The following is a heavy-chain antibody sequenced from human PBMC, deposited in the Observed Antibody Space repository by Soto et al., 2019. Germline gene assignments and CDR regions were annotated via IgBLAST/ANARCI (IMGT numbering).Heavy chain of an antibody. CDR2: LYSGGST. V-gene: IGHV3-53*04. J-gene: IGHJ4*02. D-gene: IGHD4-17*01. CDR3: AAAIYGDWSFDY. CDR1: GFTVSGHY. Sequence: EVPVVESGGGLVQPGGSLRLSCAASGFTVSGHYMNWVRQAPGKGLQWVSLLYSGGSTYYADSVTGRFTISRDNSKNTLYLQMDNLRVEDTAVYYCAAAIYGDWSFDYWGQGTLVTVSS.